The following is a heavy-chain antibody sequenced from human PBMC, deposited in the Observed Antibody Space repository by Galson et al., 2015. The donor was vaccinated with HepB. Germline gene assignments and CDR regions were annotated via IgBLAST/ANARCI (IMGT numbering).Heavy chain of an antibody. D-gene: IGHD3-10*01. CDR2: IHDSGRT. CDR3: ARGGGGSGSYYNFDY. V-gene: IGHV4-61*01. Sequence: ATLSLPCTVSGGPVSSTNHYWTWIRQSPGRGLEWTGYIHDSGRTNYNPSLKSRVTISIDTAKNQFSLKLSSVTAADTAIYYCARGGGGSGSYYNFDYWGQGTLVTVSS. J-gene: IGHJ4*02. CDR1: GGPVSSTNHY.